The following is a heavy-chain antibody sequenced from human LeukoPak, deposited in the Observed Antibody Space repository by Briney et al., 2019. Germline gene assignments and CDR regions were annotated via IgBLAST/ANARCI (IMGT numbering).Heavy chain of an antibody. CDR2: IYYSGST. Sequence: SETLSLTCTVSGGSISSYYWSWIRQPPGKGLEWIGYIYYSGSTNYNPSLKSRVTISVDTSKDQFSLKLSSVTAADTAVYYCARDNNYDYVWGSDWFDPWGQGTLVTVSS. V-gene: IGHV4-59*01. CDR1: GGSISSYY. D-gene: IGHD3-16*01. J-gene: IGHJ5*02. CDR3: ARDNNYDYVWGSDWFDP.